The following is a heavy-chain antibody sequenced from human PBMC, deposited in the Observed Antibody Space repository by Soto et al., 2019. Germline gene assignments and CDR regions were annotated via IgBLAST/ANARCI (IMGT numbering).Heavy chain of an antibody. CDR1: GFIFSSYA. V-gene: IGHV3-30-3*01. Sequence: GGSLRLSCAASGFIFSSYAMHWVRQAPGKGLEWVSLISYDGSRELYANSVKGRFTISRDNSKNTLYLQMNSLRTEDTAVYYCTEKVDRPAGAFAVWGQGKLVTV. J-gene: IGHJ3*01. CDR2: ISYDGSRE. CDR3: TEKVDRPAGAFAV. D-gene: IGHD2-2*01.